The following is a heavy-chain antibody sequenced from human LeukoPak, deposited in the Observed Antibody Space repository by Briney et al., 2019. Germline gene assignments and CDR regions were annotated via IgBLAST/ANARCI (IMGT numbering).Heavy chain of an antibody. CDR2: MNPNSGNT. CDR3: AGLSGYDFYYFDY. D-gene: IGHD5-12*01. Sequence: ASVKVSCKASGYTFTSYDINWVRQATGQGLEWMGWMNPNSGNTGYAQKFQGRVTMTRNTSISTVYMELSSLRSGDTAVYYCAGLSGYDFYYFDYWGQGTLVTVSS. J-gene: IGHJ4*02. V-gene: IGHV1-8*01. CDR1: GYTFTSYD.